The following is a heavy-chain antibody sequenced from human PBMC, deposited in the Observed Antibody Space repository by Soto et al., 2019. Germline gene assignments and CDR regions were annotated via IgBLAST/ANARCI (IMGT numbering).Heavy chain of an antibody. V-gene: IGHV4-34*01. CDR2: FNHSGDT. D-gene: IGHD1-26*01. CDR1: GGSLSGYY. Sequence: WETLSLTCAVYGGSLSGYYWSWIRQPPGKALEWIGEFNHSGDTNYNPSLKSRVTISADTSKNQVFLNLSSVTAADTAMYYCARHHVRGRTIAGAAEFWGQGTLVTVSS. J-gene: IGHJ4*02. CDR3: ARHHVRGRTIAGAAEF.